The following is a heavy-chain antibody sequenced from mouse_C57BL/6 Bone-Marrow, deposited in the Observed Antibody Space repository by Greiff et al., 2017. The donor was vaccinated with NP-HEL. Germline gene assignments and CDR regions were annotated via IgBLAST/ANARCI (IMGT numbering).Heavy chain of an antibody. CDR1: GFTFSSYA. Sequence: DVKLVESGGGLVKPGGSLKLSCAASGFTFSSYAMSWVRQTPEKRLEWVATISDGGSYTYYPDNVKGRFTISRDNAKNNLYLQMSHLKSEDTAMYYCAREKVGFDYWGQGTTLTVSS. J-gene: IGHJ2*01. V-gene: IGHV5-4*01. CDR2: ISDGGSYT. D-gene: IGHD3-1*01. CDR3: AREKVGFDY.